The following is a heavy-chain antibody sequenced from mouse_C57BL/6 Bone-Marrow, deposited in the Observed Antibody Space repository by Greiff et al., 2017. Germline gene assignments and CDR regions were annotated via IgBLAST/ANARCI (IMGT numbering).Heavy chain of an antibody. CDR2: IYPGSGST. V-gene: IGHV1-55*01. J-gene: IGHJ2*01. CDR3: ARGEYYSNPFDY. CDR1: GYTFTSYW. D-gene: IGHD2-5*01. Sequence: QVQLQQPGAELVKPGASVKMSCKASGYTFTSYWITWVKQRPGQGLEWIGDIYPGSGSTNYNEKFKSKATLTVDTSSSTAYMQLSSLTSEDSAVYYCARGEYYSNPFDYWGQGTTLTVSS.